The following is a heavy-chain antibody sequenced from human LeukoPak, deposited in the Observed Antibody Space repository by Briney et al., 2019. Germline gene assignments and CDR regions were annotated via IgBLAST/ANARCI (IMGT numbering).Heavy chain of an antibody. J-gene: IGHJ6*03. CDR3: AREGVAGRGYYYYYYMDV. V-gene: IGHV3-7*01. D-gene: IGHD3-10*01. CDR1: GFTFSSYW. Sequence: GGSLRLSCAASGFTFSSYWMSWVRQAPGKGLEWVANIKQDGSEKYYVDSVKGRFTISRDNAKNSLYLQMSSLRAEDTAVYYCAREGVAGRGYYYYYYMDVWGKGTTVTVSS. CDR2: IKQDGSEK.